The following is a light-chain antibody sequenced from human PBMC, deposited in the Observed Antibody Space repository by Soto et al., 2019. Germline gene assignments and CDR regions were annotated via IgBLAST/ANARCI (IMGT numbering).Light chain of an antibody. Sequence: ILFTQSPSSLSASVGDRVTITCRASQGIDSSFAWYQEKPGKAPKLLIYAASSLQSGVPSRFSGSGSGTDFTLTISSLQPEDFATYYCQQSYSTPITFGQGTRLEI. CDR3: QQSYSTPIT. V-gene: IGKV1-9*01. CDR2: AAS. CDR1: QGIDSS. J-gene: IGKJ5*01.